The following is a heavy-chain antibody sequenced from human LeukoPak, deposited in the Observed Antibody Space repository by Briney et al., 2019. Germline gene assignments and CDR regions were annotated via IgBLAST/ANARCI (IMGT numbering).Heavy chain of an antibody. V-gene: IGHV1-18*01. Sequence: ASVKVSCKASGYTFTSYGISWVRQAPGQGLEWMGWISAYNGNTNYAQKLQGRVTMTTDTSTSTAYMELRSLRSDDTAVYYCARSPRPSYSSSWYGGFDYWGQGTLVTVSS. CDR1: GYTFTSYG. J-gene: IGHJ4*02. CDR3: ARSPRPSYSSSWYGGFDY. D-gene: IGHD6-13*01. CDR2: ISAYNGNT.